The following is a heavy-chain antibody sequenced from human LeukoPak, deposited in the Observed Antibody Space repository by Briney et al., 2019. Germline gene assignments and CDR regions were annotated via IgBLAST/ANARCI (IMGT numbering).Heavy chain of an antibody. CDR3: ARSQSPTIISSGWTHLYY. J-gene: IGHJ4*02. Sequence: GESLKISCKGSGYSFTSYWIGWVRQMPGKGLEWMGIIYPGDSDTTYSPSFQGQVTISADKSISTAYLQWSSLKASDTAMYYCARSQSPTIISSGWTHLYYWGQGTLVTVSS. CDR1: GYSFTSYW. D-gene: IGHD6-19*01. CDR2: IYPGDSDT. V-gene: IGHV5-51*01.